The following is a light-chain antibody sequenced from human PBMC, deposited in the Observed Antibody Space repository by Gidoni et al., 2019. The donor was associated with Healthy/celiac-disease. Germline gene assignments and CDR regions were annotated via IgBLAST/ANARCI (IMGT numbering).Light chain of an antibody. Sequence: QSALTQPASVSGSPGQSITISCTGTSSEVGGYNYVSWYQQPPVKAPKLMIYDVSNRPSGVSNRFSGSKSGNTASLTISGLQAEDEADYYCSSYTSSSTRVFGGGTKLTVL. CDR3: SSYTSSSTRV. V-gene: IGLV2-14*03. CDR1: SSEVGGYNY. CDR2: DVS. J-gene: IGLJ3*02.